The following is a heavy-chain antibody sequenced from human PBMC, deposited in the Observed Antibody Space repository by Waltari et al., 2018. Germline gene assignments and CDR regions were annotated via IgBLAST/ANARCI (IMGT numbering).Heavy chain of an antibody. CDR1: GGSIISSSYY. Sequence: QLQLQESGPGLVKSSETLSLTCTFSGGSIISSSYYWGWIRQPAGTGLEWIGSIYHSGSTYYNPSLRSRVTISIDTPKNQLSLKLNSVTAADTAVYYCASPLVNGDHLGFWGQGTLVTVSS. D-gene: IGHD2-15*01. J-gene: IGHJ4*02. CDR2: IYHSGST. V-gene: IGHV4-39*01. CDR3: ASPLVNGDHLGF.